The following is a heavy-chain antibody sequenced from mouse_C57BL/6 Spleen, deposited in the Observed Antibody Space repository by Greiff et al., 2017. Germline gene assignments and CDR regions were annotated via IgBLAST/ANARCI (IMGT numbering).Heavy chain of an antibody. CDR3: ARDHDYGSSPYFDV. CDR2: INYDGSST. J-gene: IGHJ1*03. D-gene: IGHD1-1*01. CDR1: GFTFSDYY. Sequence: EVMLVESEGGLVQPGSSMKLSCTASGFTFSDYYMAWVRQVPEKGLEWVANINYDGSSTYYLDSLKSRFIISRDNAKNILYLQMSSLKSEDTATYYCARDHDYGSSPYFDVWGTGTTVTVSS. V-gene: IGHV5-16*01.